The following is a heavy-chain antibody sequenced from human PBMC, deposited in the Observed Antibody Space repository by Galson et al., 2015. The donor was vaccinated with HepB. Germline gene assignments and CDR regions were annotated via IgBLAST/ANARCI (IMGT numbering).Heavy chain of an antibody. CDR2: IYTSGST. V-gene: IGHV4-61*02. D-gene: IGHD6-6*01. J-gene: IGHJ6*03. Sequence: TLSLTCTVSGGSINSGYFFWSWIRQPAGKGLEWIGRIYTSGSTNYNPSLRSRVSMSLDTSKNQVSLNLSSVTAADTAVYYCARGVFRVDIAGRPRYYYYMDVWGKGTTVTVSS. CDR1: GGSINSGYFF. CDR3: ARGVFRVDIAGRPRYYYYMDV.